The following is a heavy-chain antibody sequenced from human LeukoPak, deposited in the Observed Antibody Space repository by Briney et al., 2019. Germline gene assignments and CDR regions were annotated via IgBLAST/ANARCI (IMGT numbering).Heavy chain of an antibody. Sequence: GGSLRLSCAASGFTVSSNYMSWVRQAPGKGLEWVPVIYSGGSTYYADSVKGRFTISRQNSKNTLDLQMNSLRPEDTAVYYCARDGRYCIITSCYGYYGMDVWGQGTTVTVSS. D-gene: IGHD2-2*01. J-gene: IGHJ6*02. CDR3: ARDGRYCIITSCYGYYGMDV. CDR2: IYSGGST. CDR1: GFTVSSNY. V-gene: IGHV3-53*04.